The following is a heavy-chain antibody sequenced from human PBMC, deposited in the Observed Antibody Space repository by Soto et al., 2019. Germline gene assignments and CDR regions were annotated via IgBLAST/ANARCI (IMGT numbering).Heavy chain of an antibody. D-gene: IGHD1-26*01. CDR2: IKNKANGYTT. CDR3: ARVSLVGPSGGRYFDY. Sequence: EVQLVESGGGLVQPGGSLRLSCAASGFTFSAHYMDWVRQAPGKGLEWVGRIKNKANGYTTEYAASVEGRFTISREDSQNSRYLQMNSLKTEDTAVYYCARVSLVGPSGGRYFDYWGQGSQVAVSS. J-gene: IGHJ4*02. V-gene: IGHV3-72*01. CDR1: GFTFSAHY.